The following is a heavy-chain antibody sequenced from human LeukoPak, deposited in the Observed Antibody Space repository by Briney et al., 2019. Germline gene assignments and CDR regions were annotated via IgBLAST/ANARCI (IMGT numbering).Heavy chain of an antibody. V-gene: IGHV3-7*03. Sequence: GSLKLSCAASGFTFRNLWMSWVRQAPGKGLKWVANIKQDGSEKYYVDSVKGRFTISRDNAQNSLYLQMNSLRAEDTAIYYCATSTAAAGTDWGQGTLVTVSS. J-gene: IGHJ4*02. D-gene: IGHD6-13*01. CDR1: GFTFRNLW. CDR2: IKQDGSEK. CDR3: ATSTAAAGTD.